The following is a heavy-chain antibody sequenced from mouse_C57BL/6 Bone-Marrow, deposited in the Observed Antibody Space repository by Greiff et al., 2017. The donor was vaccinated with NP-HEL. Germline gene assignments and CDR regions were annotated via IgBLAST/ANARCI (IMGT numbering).Heavy chain of an antibody. V-gene: IGHV1-64*01. CDR3: ARYGLYWYFDV. J-gene: IGHJ1*03. D-gene: IGHD1-1*02. CDR1: GYTFTSYW. CDR2: IHPNSGST. Sequence: QVQLQQPGAELVKPGASVKLSCKASGYTFTSYWMHWVKQRPGQGLEWVGMIHPNSGSTHYNEKFKSKATLTVDKSSSTAYMQLSSLTSEDSAVYYCARYGLYWYFDVWGTGTTVTVSS.